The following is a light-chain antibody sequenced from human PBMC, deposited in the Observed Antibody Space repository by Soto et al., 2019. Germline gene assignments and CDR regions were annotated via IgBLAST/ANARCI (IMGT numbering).Light chain of an antibody. CDR2: GAF. CDR1: QSVSTSF. V-gene: IGKV3D-20*02. Sequence: EVVLTQSPGTLSLSPGERATLSCRASQSVSTSFLAWYQQKPGQAPRLLIYGAFSRATGIPDRFSGSGSGTDYTPTITSLEPEDFAVYYCQQRSRFGGGTKVDI. J-gene: IGKJ4*01. CDR3: QQRSR.